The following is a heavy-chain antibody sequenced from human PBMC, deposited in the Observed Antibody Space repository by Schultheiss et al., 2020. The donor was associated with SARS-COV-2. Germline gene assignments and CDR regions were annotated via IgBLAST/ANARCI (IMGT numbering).Heavy chain of an antibody. Sequence: SETLSLTCTVSGGSISSYYWSWIRQPPGKGLEWIGYIYYSGCTNYNPFLKSRVTISVDTSKNQFSLKLSSVTAADTPVYYCARGSDDVWSSYYYYYMDVWGKGTAVTVAS. CDR1: GGSISSYY. J-gene: IGHJ6*03. V-gene: IGHV4-59*01. CDR3: ARGSDDVWSSYYYYYMDV. D-gene: IGHD3-3*01. CDR2: IYYSGCT.